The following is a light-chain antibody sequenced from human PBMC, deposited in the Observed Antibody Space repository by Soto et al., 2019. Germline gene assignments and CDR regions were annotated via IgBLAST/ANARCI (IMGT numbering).Light chain of an antibody. CDR3: QQYGSSLPLT. J-gene: IGKJ4*01. V-gene: IGKV3-20*01. Sequence: VLTQSPGTLSFSPGERATLSCRASQSVSSSYLAWYQQKPGQAPRLLIYGASSRATGIPDRFSGSGSGTDFTLTISRLEPEDFAVYYCQQYGSSLPLTFGGGTKVDIK. CDR1: QSVSSSY. CDR2: GAS.